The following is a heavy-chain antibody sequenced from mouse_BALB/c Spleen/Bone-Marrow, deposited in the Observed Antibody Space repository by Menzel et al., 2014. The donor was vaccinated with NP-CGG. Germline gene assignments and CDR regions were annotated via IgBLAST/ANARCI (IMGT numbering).Heavy chain of an antibody. CDR3: GRGDDYDGDFDR. V-gene: IGHV1-37*01. J-gene: IGHJ2*01. CDR1: GYSFTGYF. CDR2: INPYNGDT. D-gene: IGHD2-4*01. Sequence: EVKLMESGPELVKPGASVKISCKASGYSFTGYFMNWVKQSHGKSLERIGRINPYNGDTFYNQKFEGKATLTVDKSSSTAHMELLSLTSEDSAVYYCGRGDDYDGDFDRWGQGTTLTVSS.